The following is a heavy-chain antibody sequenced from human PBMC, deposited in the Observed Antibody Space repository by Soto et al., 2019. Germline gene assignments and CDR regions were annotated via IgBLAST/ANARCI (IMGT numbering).Heavy chain of an antibody. D-gene: IGHD5-18*01. Sequence: PSETLSLTCTVSGGSVSSGSCYWSWIRQPPGKGLEWIGYIYYSGSTNYNPSLKSRVTISVDTSKNQFSLKVSSVTAADTAVYYCARGDTARDLDYWGQGTLVTVSS. V-gene: IGHV4-61*01. CDR3: ARGDTARDLDY. CDR2: IYYSGST. CDR1: GGSVSSGSCY. J-gene: IGHJ4*02.